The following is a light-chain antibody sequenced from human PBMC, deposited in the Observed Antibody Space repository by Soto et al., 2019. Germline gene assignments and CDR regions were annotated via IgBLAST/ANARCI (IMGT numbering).Light chain of an antibody. CDR3: QQSYSTLFT. Sequence: DIQMTQSPSSLSASVGDRVTITCRASQSISSYLNWYQQKPGKAPKLLIYAASSLQSGVPSRFSGSGSGTDFTLTISSLQPEDITTYNCQQSYSTLFTFGPGNKVDIK. V-gene: IGKV1-39*01. CDR2: AAS. J-gene: IGKJ3*01. CDR1: QSISSY.